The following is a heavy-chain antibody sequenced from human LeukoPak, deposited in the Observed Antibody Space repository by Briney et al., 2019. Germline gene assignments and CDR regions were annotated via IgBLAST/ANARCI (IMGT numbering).Heavy chain of an antibody. CDR1: GDSISSGDYY. Sequence: SETLSLTCTVSGDSISSGDYYWSWIRQPPGKGLEWIGYIYYSGSTYYNPSLKSRVTISVDTSKNQFSLKLSSVTAADTAVYYCARFTVHYYESSGYNDYGGKATLVTFS. J-gene: IGHJ4*02. D-gene: IGHD3-22*01. CDR3: ARFTVHYYESSGYNDY. V-gene: IGHV4-30-4*01. CDR2: IYYSGST.